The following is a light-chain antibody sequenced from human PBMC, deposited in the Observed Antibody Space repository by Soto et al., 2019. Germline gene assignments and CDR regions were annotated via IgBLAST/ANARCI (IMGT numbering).Light chain of an antibody. V-gene: IGLV2-14*03. Sequence: QSALTQPASVSGSPGQSITISCTGTSADIGGYNFVSWYQHHPGKAPKLMIYDVSNRPSGVSNRFSGSKSGNTASLTVSGLRAEDEADYYCSSYTSSRTHVVFGGGTKLTVL. CDR3: SSYTSSRTHVV. CDR2: DVS. CDR1: SADIGGYNF. J-gene: IGLJ2*01.